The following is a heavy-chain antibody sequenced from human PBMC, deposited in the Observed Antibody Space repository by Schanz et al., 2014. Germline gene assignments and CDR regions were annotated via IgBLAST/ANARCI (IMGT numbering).Heavy chain of an antibody. CDR2: IYYSGSP. J-gene: IGHJ6*02. CDR1: GGSISSGGYS. D-gene: IGHD1-1*01. CDR3: ARGGRTTYNYYYGMDV. Sequence: QVQLQESGPGLVKPSQTLSLTCAVSGGSISSGGYSWNWIRQPPGKGLEWIVYIYYSGSPYYNPSLKRRVTISVDTSKHQFSLKLSSVTAADTAVYYCARGGRTTYNYYYGMDVWGQGTTVTFSS. V-gene: IGHV4-30-4*07.